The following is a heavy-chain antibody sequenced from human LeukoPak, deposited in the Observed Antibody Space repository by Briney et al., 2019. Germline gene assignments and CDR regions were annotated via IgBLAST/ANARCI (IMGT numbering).Heavy chain of an antibody. CDR2: ISYDGSNK. D-gene: IGHD3-22*01. CDR1: GFTFSSYA. Sequence: GGSLRLSCAASGFTFSSYAMHWVRQAPGKGLGWVAVISYDGSNKYYADSVKGRFTISRDNSKNTLYLQMNSLRAEDTAVYYCATLPDDSSGYSLDYWGQGTLVTVSS. J-gene: IGHJ4*02. CDR3: ATLPDDSSGYSLDY. V-gene: IGHV3-30-3*01.